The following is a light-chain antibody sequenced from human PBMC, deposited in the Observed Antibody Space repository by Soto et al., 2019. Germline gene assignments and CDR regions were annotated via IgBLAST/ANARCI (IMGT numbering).Light chain of an antibody. CDR3: SSYTSSSIYV. CDR1: SSDVGGYNY. V-gene: IGLV2-14*01. Sequence: QSALTQPVSVSGSPGQSITISCTGTSSDVGGYNYVSWYQQHPGKAPKLMIYDVSNRASGASNRFSGSKSGNTASLTISGLQAEDEADYYCSSYTSSSIYVFGTGTKLTVL. J-gene: IGLJ1*01. CDR2: DVS.